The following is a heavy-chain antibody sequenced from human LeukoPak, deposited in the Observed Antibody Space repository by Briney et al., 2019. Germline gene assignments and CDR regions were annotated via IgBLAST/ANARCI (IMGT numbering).Heavy chain of an antibody. CDR3: ARSRYDFWSGYFLKNWFDP. Sequence: ASVKVSCKAFGYTFTSYDINWVRQATGQGLEWMGWMNPNSGNTGYAQKFQGRVTMTRNTSISTAYMELSSLRSEDTAVYYCARSRYDFWSGYFLKNWFDPWGQGTLVTVSS. CDR1: GYTFTSYD. D-gene: IGHD3-3*01. V-gene: IGHV1-8*01. CDR2: MNPNSGNT. J-gene: IGHJ5*02.